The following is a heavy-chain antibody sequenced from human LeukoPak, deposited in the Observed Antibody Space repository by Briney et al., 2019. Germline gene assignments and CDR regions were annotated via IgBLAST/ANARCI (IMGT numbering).Heavy chain of an antibody. CDR1: GFTVSSNY. CDR2: IYSGGST. J-gene: IGHJ4*01. Sequence: GGSLRLSCAASGFTVSSNYMSWVRQAPGKGLEWVSVIYSGGSTYYADSVKGRFTISRDNSKNTLYLQMNSLRAKDTAVYYCARGAGEHRYFDYWGQGTPVNGSS. CDR3: ARGAGEHRYFDY. D-gene: IGHD7-27*01. V-gene: IGHV3-53*01.